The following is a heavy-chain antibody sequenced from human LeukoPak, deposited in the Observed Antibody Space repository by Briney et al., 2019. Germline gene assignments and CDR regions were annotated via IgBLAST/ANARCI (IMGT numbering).Heavy chain of an antibody. CDR1: GFTFSSYA. CDR2: ISGSGGST. V-gene: IGHV3-23*01. CDR3: AKESGYCSGGSCHDVIGYFQH. J-gene: IGHJ1*01. D-gene: IGHD2-15*01. Sequence: PGGSLRLSCAASGFTFSSYAMSWVRQAPGKGLEWVSAISGSGGSTYYADSVKGRFTISRDNSKNTLYLQMNSLRAEDTAVYYCAKESGYCSGGSCHDVIGYFQHWGQGTLVTVSS.